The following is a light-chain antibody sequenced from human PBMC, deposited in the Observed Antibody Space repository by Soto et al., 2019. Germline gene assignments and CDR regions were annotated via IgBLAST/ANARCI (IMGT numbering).Light chain of an antibody. CDR2: DAS. Sequence: EIVLSQSPATLSFSPGERAPPSRRASQSIGLAIAWYQHKPGQAPRLLIFDASQRATGIPARFRGSGSGTDFTLSISSLEPEDFAVYYCQQRTDRPPWTFGQGTKVDIK. J-gene: IGKJ1*01. V-gene: IGKV3-11*01. CDR1: QSIGLA. CDR3: QQRTDRPPWT.